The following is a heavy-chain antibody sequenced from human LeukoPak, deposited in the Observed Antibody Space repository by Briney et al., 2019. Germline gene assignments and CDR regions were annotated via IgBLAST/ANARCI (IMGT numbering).Heavy chain of an antibody. CDR1: GLRFSDYY. Sequence: PGGSLRLSCAASGLRFSDYYVSWIRQAPGKGLVGVSRINSDGRSTNYADSVKGRFTISRDNTKNTLYLQMNSLRAEDTAVYYCAKDDWGLQWLTHYDKWGQGTLVTVSS. J-gene: IGHJ4*02. V-gene: IGHV3-74*01. CDR3: AKDDWGLQWLTHYDK. D-gene: IGHD3-22*01. CDR2: INSDGRST.